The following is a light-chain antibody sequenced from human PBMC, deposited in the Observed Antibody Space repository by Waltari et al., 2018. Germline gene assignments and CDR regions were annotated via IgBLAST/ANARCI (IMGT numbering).Light chain of an antibody. CDR2: EVN. J-gene: IGLJ2*01. CDR3: SSYTASDVV. V-gene: IGLV2-18*02. CDR1: SIDLGRYHR. Sequence: QSALTQPPSVSGSPGQSVTIPCTGTSIDLGRYHRVSWYQQPPGTAPKHMIYEVNNRPSGVPDRFSGSKSGNTASLTISGLQAEDEADYYCSSYTASDVVFGGGTKLTVL.